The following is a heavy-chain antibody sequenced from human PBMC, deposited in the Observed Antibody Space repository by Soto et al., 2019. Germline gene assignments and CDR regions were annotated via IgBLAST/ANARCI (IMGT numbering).Heavy chain of an antibody. V-gene: IGHV3-33*01. CDR2: IWYDGSNK. D-gene: IGHD3-10*02. CDR1: GFTFSSYG. J-gene: IGHJ4*02. Sequence: GGSLRLSCAASGFTFSSYGMHWVRQAPGKGLEWVAVIWYDGSNKYYADSVKGRFTISRDNSKNTLYLQMNSRRAEDTAVYYCARDLRSPYVRGVLDYWGQGTLVTVSS. CDR3: ARDLRSPYVRGVLDY.